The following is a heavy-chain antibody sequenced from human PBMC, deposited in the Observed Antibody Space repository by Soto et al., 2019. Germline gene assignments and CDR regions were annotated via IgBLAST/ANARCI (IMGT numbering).Heavy chain of an antibody. J-gene: IGHJ5*02. D-gene: IGHD2-21*02. CDR1: GLDFNNQW. Sequence: GGSLRLSCAVAGLDFNNQWMRCGRQRPTEGLGCVSGITSDGKSKAYTESAKGRFAISRDNAKNTLYLQINGLTAEDTAVYYCDREAGDWPLNWFDPWGQGTLVTVSS. CDR3: DREAGDWPLNWFDP. V-gene: IGHV3-74*01. CDR2: ITSDGKSK.